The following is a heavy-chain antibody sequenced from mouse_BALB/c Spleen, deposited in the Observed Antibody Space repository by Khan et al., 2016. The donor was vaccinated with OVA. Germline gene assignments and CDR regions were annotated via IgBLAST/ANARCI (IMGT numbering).Heavy chain of an antibody. CDR2: ISYSGST. Sequence: EVKLQESGPGLVKPSQSLSLTCTVTGYSITSDYAWNWIRQFPGNKLEWMGYISYSGSTNYNPSLKSRISITRDTSKNQFFLQLNSVTTGDTATYYCARRAYYANWYFDVWGAGTTVTVSS. CDR1: GYSITSDYA. J-gene: IGHJ1*01. CDR3: ARRAYYANWYFDV. D-gene: IGHD1-1*02. V-gene: IGHV3-2*02.